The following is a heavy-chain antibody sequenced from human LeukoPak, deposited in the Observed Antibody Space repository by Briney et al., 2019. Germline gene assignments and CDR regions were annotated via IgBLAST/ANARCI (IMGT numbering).Heavy chain of an antibody. CDR3: AKSSYYDASGYYREYYFDY. Sequence: GGSLRLSCAASGFTFSSSAMSWVRQAPGKGLEWVSSISGSGGSTHYADSVKGRFTISRDKTKNTLYLQMNSLRAEDTAVYYCAKSSYYDASGYYREYYFDYWGQGTLVTVSS. J-gene: IGHJ4*02. D-gene: IGHD3-22*01. V-gene: IGHV3-23*01. CDR1: GFTFSSSA. CDR2: ISGSGGST.